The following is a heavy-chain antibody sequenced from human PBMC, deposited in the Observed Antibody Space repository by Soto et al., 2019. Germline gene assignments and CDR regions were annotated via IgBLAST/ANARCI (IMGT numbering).Heavy chain of an antibody. Sequence: PGGSLRLSCAASGFTFSGSAMHWVRQASGKGLEWVGRIRSKANSYATAYAASVKGRFTISRDDSKNTAYLQMNGLKTEDTAVYYCTRLATYYDFWSGYWNWFDPWGQGTLVTVSS. CDR1: GFTFSGSA. V-gene: IGHV3-73*01. J-gene: IGHJ5*02. D-gene: IGHD3-3*01. CDR2: IRSKANSYAT. CDR3: TRLATYYDFWSGYWNWFDP.